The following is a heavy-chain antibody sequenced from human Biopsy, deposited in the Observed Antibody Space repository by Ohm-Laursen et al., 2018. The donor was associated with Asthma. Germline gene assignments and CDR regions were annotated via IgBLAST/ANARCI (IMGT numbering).Heavy chain of an antibody. CDR2: INHSGST. CDR3: ARDRVHGRYSYGYNDAFDI. CDR1: GGSFSGYY. Sequence: SDTLYLTCAVYGGSFSGYYWSWIRQPPGKGLEWIGEINHSGSTNYNPSLKSRVTISVDTSKNQFSLKLSSVTAADTAVCYCARDRVHGRYSYGYNDAFDIWGQGTIVTVSS. D-gene: IGHD5-18*01. J-gene: IGHJ3*02. V-gene: IGHV4-34*01.